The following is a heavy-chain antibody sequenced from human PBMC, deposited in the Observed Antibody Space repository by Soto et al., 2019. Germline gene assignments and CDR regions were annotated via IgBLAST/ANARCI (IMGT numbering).Heavy chain of an antibody. D-gene: IGHD2-15*01. CDR1: GGSISSSSYY. J-gene: IGHJ4*02. CDR2: IYYSGST. V-gene: IGHV4-39*01. CDR3: ARVEVEYYFDY. Sequence: QLQLQESGPGLVKPSETLSLTCTVSGGSISSSSYYWGWIRQPPGKGLEWIGSIYYSGSTYYNPSLKSRVTISVDTSKNQFSLKLSSVTAADTAVYYCARVEVEYYFDYWGQGTLVTVSS.